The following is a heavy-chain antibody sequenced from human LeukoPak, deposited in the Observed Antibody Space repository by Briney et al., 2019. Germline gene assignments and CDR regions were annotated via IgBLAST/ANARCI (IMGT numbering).Heavy chain of an antibody. CDR2: ISGSGGST. V-gene: IGHV3-23*01. Sequence: GGSLRLSCAASDFNFVTYAMSWVRQAPGKGLEWVSTISGSGGSTYYADSVKGRFTISRDNSKNTLYLQMNSLRAEDTAVYYCANYGSGSYYHTRQNWGQGTLVTVSS. CDR3: ANYGSGSYYHTRQN. D-gene: IGHD3-10*01. J-gene: IGHJ4*02. CDR1: DFNFVTYA.